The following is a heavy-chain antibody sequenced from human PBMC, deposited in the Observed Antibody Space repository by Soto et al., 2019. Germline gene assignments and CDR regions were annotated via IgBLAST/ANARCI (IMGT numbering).Heavy chain of an antibody. CDR3: ARVEAVAGLYNYHGLDV. CDR2: IVPIFGTT. V-gene: IGHV1-69*12. J-gene: IGHJ6*02. Sequence: QVQLVQSGAEVKKPGSSVKVSCKVSGGTFSNYAIDWVRLAHGHGLEWMGGIVPIFGTTYYTQKFQGRATIIADDSTTTAYSEMSSLRSEDTAIYYCARVEAVAGLYNYHGLDVWGQGTAVTVSS. CDR1: GGTFSNYA. D-gene: IGHD6-19*01.